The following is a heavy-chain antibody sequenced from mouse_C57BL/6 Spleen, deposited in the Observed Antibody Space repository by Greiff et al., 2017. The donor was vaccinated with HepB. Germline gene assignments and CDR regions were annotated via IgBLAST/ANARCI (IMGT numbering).Heavy chain of an antibody. CDR2: IYPGSGST. CDR1: GYTFTSYW. D-gene: IGHD1-1*01. J-gene: IGHJ2*01. V-gene: IGHV1-55*01. CDR3: ARGGSSYYYFDY. Sequence: VQLQESGAELVKPGASVKMSCKASGYTFTSYWITWVKQRPGQGLEWIGDIYPGSGSTNYNEKFKSKATLTVDTSSSTAYMQLSSLTSEDSAVYYCARGGSSYYYFDYWGQGTTLTVSS.